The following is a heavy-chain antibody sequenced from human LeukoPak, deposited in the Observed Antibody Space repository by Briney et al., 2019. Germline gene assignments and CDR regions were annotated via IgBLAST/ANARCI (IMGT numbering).Heavy chain of an antibody. CDR2: INPSGGST. D-gene: IGHD6-19*01. CDR3: ARVEGSSGWYYPFDY. V-gene: IGHV1-46*01. Sequence: GASVKVSCKASGYTFTSYYMHRVRPAPGQGLEWMGIINPSGGSTSYAQKFQGRVTMTRDTSTSTVYMELSSLRSEDTAVYYCARVEGSSGWYYPFDYWGQGTLVTVSS. CDR1: GYTFTSYY. J-gene: IGHJ4*02.